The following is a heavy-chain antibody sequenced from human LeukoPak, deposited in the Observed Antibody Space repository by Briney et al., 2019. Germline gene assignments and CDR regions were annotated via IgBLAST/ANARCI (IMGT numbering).Heavy chain of an antibody. CDR3: ARSWWGTDWSLYDNWFDP. Sequence: ASVKVSCKTSGFTFTSYYMHWVRQAPGQGLEWMGMINPSGGSTSYAQEFQGRLTMTRDTSTSTVYMELTSLRPDDTALYYCARSWWGTDWSLYDNWFDPWGQGTLVTVSS. CDR2: INPSGGST. V-gene: IGHV1-46*01. D-gene: IGHD3/OR15-3a*01. J-gene: IGHJ5*02. CDR1: GFTFTSYY.